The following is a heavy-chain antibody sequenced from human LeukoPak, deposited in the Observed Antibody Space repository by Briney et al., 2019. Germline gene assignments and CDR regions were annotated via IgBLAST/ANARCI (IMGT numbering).Heavy chain of an antibody. CDR3: ARRGSGTYSFDY. CDR1: GFTFSSYA. Sequence: GGSLRLSCAASGFTFSSYAMSWVRQAPGKGLEWVSAISGSGGSTYYADSVKGRFTISRDNSKNTLYLQMNSLRAEDTAVYYCARRGSGTYSFDYWGQGTLVTVSS. D-gene: IGHD3-10*01. J-gene: IGHJ4*02. CDR2: ISGSGGST. V-gene: IGHV3-23*01.